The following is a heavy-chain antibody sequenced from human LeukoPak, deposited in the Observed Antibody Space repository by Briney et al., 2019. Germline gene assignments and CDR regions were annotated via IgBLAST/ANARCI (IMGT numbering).Heavy chain of an antibody. CDR2: ITGSGGST. V-gene: IGHV3-23*01. D-gene: IGHD6-13*01. CDR3: AKDLDIAAAH. CDR1: GFTFSSYA. Sequence: GGSLRLSCAASGFTFSSYAMSWVRQAPGKGLEWVSAITGSGGSTYYTDSVKGRFTISRDNAKNTLYLQMNSLRAEDTAVYYCAKDLDIAAAHWGQGTLVTVSS. J-gene: IGHJ4*02.